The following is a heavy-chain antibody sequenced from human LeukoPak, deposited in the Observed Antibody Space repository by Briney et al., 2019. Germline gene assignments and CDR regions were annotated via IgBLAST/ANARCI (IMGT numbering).Heavy chain of an antibody. V-gene: IGHV4-4*09. CDR1: GGSFDSKY. J-gene: IGHJ4*02. Sequence: SETLSLTCSVSGGSFDSKYWSWIRQPPGKGLEWIGYIYTSGSTNFNPSLRSRVAMSIDTSKNQFSLKVDSVTAADTAIYYCAREAVDYGSGSLDYWGQGTLVAVSS. CDR3: AREAVDYGSGSLDY. D-gene: IGHD3-10*01. CDR2: IYTSGST.